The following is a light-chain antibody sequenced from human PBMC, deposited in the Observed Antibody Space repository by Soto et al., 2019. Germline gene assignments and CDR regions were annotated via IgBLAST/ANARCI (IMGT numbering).Light chain of an antibody. J-gene: IGLJ2*01. CDR1: ISDAGFYAR. V-gene: IGLV2-18*02. CDR2: DVT. Sequence: QSALTQPPSVSGSPGQSVTISCTGTISDAGFYARVSWYQQPPGTAPKLLIYDVTSRPSGVPDRFSGSRSGKTASLTISGLQPEDEADYYCSSYTIRSTVTFGGGTKLTVL. CDR3: SSYTIRSTVT.